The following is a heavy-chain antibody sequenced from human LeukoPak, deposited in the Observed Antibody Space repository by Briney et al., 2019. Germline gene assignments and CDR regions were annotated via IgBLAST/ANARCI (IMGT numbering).Heavy chain of an antibody. J-gene: IGHJ4*02. CDR1: GFTFSSYS. CDR3: ARDPSDIVVVPAALLFDY. V-gene: IGHV3-48*01. D-gene: IGHD2-2*01. Sequence: GGSLRLSCAASGFTFSSYSMNWVRQAPGKGLEWVSYISSSSSTIYYADSVKGRFTISRDNAKNSLYLQMNSLRAEDTAVYYCARDPSDIVVVPAALLFDYWGQGTLDTVSS. CDR2: ISSSSSTI.